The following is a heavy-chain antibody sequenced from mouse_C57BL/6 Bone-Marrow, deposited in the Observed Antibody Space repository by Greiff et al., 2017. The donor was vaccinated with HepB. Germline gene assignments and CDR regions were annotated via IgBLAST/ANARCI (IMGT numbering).Heavy chain of an antibody. CDR3: ARDLDYFDY. Sequence: DVTLVESEGGLVQPGSSMKLSCTASGFTFSDYYMAWVRQVPEKGLEWVANINYDGSSTYYLDSLKSRFIISRDNAKNILYLQMSSLKSEDTATYYCARDLDYFDYWGQGTTLTVSS. CDR1: GFTFSDYY. V-gene: IGHV5-16*01. CDR2: INYDGSST. J-gene: IGHJ2*01.